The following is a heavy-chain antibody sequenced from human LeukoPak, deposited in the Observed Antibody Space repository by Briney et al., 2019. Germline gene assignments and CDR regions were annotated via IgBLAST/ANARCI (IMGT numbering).Heavy chain of an antibody. CDR1: GGSFSGYY. D-gene: IGHD3-22*01. CDR2: INHSGST. Sequence: SETLSLTCAVYGGSFSGYYWSWIRQPPGKGLEWVGEINHSGSTNYNPSLKSRVTISVDTSKNQFSLKLSSVTAADTAVYYCARAGTYSSGPSDYWGQGTLVTVSS. V-gene: IGHV4-34*01. J-gene: IGHJ4*02. CDR3: ARAGTYSSGPSDY.